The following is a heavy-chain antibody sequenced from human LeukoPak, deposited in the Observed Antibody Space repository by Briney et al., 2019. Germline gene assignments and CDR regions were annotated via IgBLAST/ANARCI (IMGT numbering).Heavy chain of an antibody. CDR3: ARWDYDSSGYALYYFDY. Sequence: ASVKVSCKASGYTFTSYAMNWVRQAPGQGLEWMGWINTYTGNPTYAQGFTGRFVFSLDTSFSTAYLQISSLKAEDTAVYYCARWDYDSSGYALYYFDYWGQGTLVTVSS. CDR1: GYTFTSYA. CDR2: INTYTGNP. D-gene: IGHD3-22*01. V-gene: IGHV7-4-1*02. J-gene: IGHJ4*02.